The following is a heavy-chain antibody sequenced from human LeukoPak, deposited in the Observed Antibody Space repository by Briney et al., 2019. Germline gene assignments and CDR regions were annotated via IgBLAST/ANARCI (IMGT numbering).Heavy chain of an antibody. V-gene: IGHV3-30*02. D-gene: IGHD3-10*02. Sequence: TGGSLRLSCGASGFIFSNYGMHWVRQAPGKGLEWVAFIRYDGSDKFYADSVRGRFTISKDNSKNTLSLQMNSLRAEDTAEYYCAKGLDYVLDVWGKGTTVTVSS. CDR1: GFIFSNYG. CDR2: IRYDGSDK. J-gene: IGHJ6*04. CDR3: AKGLDYVLDV.